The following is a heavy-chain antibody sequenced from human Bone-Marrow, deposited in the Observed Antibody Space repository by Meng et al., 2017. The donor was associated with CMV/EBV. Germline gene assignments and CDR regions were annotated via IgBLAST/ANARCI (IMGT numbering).Heavy chain of an antibody. CDR1: GNSISSIIYY. V-gene: IGHV4-39*07. CDR3: ARDRRIAAAVPYGMDA. D-gene: IGHD6-13*01. J-gene: IGHJ6*02. Sequence: SETLSLTCTVSGNSISSIIYYWGWIRQPPGKGLEWIGTIHYSGSIYHNPSLKSRVTISVDTSKNKFSLKLSSVTAADTAVYYCARDRRIAAAVPYGMDAWGQGTTVTVSS. CDR2: IHYSGSI.